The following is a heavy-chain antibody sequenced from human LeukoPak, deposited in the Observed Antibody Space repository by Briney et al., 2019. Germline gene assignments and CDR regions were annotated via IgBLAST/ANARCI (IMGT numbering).Heavy chain of an antibody. CDR3: ARDKAAAGNWFDP. V-gene: IGHV3-30*03. J-gene: IGHJ5*02. CDR2: ISYDGSNK. CDR1: GFTFSSYW. D-gene: IGHD6-13*01. Sequence: PGGSLRLSCAASGFTFSSYWMHWVRQAPGKGLEWVAVISYDGSNKYYADSVKGRFTISRDNSKNTLYLQMNSQRAEDTAVYYCARDKAAAGNWFDPWGQGTLVTVSS.